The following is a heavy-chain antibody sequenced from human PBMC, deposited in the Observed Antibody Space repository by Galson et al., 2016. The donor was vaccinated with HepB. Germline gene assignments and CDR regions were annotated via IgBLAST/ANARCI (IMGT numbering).Heavy chain of an antibody. CDR1: GFSVYV. CDR2: FSGYDSSA. D-gene: IGHD3-3*01. CDR3: AKDLRYEIARSSSDFWRGLARRQSAGDSDMDV. V-gene: IGHV3-23*01. J-gene: IGHJ6*02. Sequence: SLRLSCAASGFSVYVMSWVRQAPGKGLEWVATFSGYDSSAFYADSVKGRFTIARDSSKKTLFLQMNSLRVDDTARYFCAKDLRYEIARSSSDFWRGLARRQSAGDSDMDVWGQGTTAIVSS.